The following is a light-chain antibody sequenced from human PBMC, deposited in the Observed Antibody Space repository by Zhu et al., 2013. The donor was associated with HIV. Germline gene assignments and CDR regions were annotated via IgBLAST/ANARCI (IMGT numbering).Light chain of an antibody. V-gene: IGLV2-14*01. CDR2: DVS. CDR3: SSYTINTLQL. J-gene: IGLJ3*02. Sequence: QSALTQPPSASGSPGQSVTISCTGTSSDVGTYNYVSWYQQYPGKAPKLMIYDVSNRPSGVSNRFSGSKSGNTASLTISGLQAEDEGDYYCSSYTINTLQLFGGGTKVTVL. CDR1: SSDVGTYNY.